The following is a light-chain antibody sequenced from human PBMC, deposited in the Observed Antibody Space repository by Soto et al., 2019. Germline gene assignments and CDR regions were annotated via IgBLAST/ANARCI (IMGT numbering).Light chain of an antibody. CDR3: QQYHILPLT. V-gene: IGKV1-33*01. CDR2: DAS. J-gene: IGKJ4*01. CDR1: QDISNY. Sequence: DIQMTQSPSSLSASVGDRVTITCQASQDISNYLNWYQQKPGKAPKLLIYDASTLETGVPSRFSGSGSGTDFTFTISSLQPEDVATYYCQQYHILPLTFGGGTKVEIK.